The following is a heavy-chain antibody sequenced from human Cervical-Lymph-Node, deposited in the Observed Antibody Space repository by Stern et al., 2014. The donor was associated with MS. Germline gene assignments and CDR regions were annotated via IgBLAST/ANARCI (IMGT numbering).Heavy chain of an antibody. Sequence: EVQLVESGGALVKPGRSLTLSCTGSGFTFGDHVMSWFRQAPGKGLDWVGLVRTKTYGETTEYATSVKGRFTISRDDSESVAYLQMNSLKTEDTAVYYCTLQDSSTWFGYYGGPGTLVSVSS. CDR3: TLQDSSTWFGYY. D-gene: IGHD3-3*01. V-gene: IGHV3-49*05. J-gene: IGHJ4*01. CDR2: VRTKTYGETT. CDR1: GFTFGDHV.